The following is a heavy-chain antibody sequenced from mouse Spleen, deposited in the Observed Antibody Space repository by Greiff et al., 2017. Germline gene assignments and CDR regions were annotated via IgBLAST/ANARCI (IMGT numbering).Heavy chain of an antibody. CDR1: GFSLTSYG. Sequence: VKLMESGPGLVAPSQSLSITCTVSGFSLTSYGVHWVRQPPGKGLEWLGVIWAGGSTNYNSALMSRLSISKDNSKSQVFLKMNSLQTDDTAMYYCARDGGNYFYYYAMDYWGQGTSVTVSS. CDR3: ARDGGNYFYYYAMDY. D-gene: IGHD2-1*01. J-gene: IGHJ4*01. CDR2: IWAGGST. V-gene: IGHV2-9*02.